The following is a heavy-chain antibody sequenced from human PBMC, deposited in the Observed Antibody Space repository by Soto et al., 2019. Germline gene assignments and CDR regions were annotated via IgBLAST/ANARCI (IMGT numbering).Heavy chain of an antibody. CDR3: ARGTTVSPGMDV. V-gene: IGHV4-34*01. Sequence: SETLSLTCAVYGGSFIGYYCSWIRQPPWKGLEWIVEINHSGSTNYNPSLKSRVTISVDTSKNQFSLKLSSVTAADTAVYYCARGTTVSPGMDVWGQGTTVTVSS. CDR2: INHSGST. J-gene: IGHJ6*02. CDR1: GGSFIGYY. D-gene: IGHD4-17*01.